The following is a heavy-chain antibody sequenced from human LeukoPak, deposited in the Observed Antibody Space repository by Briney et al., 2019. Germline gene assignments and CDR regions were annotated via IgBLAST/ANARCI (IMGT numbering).Heavy chain of an antibody. J-gene: IGHJ4*02. V-gene: IGHV4-39*01. CDR3: ARHEYFDY. Sequence: PSETLSLTCTVSGGSISSSSYYWGWIRQPPGKGLEWIGSIYYSGSTYYNLSLKSRVTISVDTSKNQFSLKLSSVTAADTAVYYCARHEYFDYWGQGTLVTVSS. CDR2: IYYSGST. CDR1: GGSISSSSYY.